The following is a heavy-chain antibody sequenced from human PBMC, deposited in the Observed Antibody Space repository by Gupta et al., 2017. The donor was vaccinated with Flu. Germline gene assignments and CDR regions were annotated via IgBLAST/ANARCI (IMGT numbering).Heavy chain of an antibody. J-gene: IGHJ5*02. Sequence: EVHLLESGGGLVQRGGSLRLSCTASGFTFGDYVMIGVRQAPGKGPEWVSAISPGGDTAYYTDSVRGRFSISRDNSKNTVYLQMNNLRGEETAIYYCTREAILPGGFTKWFDPWGQGALVTVSS. CDR3: TREAILPGGFTKWFDP. D-gene: IGHD3-10*01. CDR1: GFTFGDYV. V-gene: IGHV3-23*01. CDR2: ISPGGDTA.